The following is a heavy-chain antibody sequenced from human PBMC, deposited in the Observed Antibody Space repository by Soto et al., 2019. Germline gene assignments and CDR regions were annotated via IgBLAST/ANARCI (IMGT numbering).Heavy chain of an antibody. CDR2: IKPDGSET. V-gene: IGHV3-7*03. CDR3: TSRPSGMTYHAVFDF. D-gene: IGHD2-21*02. CDR1: GLTFSGHW. Sequence: GGSLRLSCAASGLTFSGHWMTWVRQTPGEGLQWVAAIKPDGSETFYVDSVKGRFTISRDNARNSLFLQMDSLRAEDTAVYYCTSRPSGMTYHAVFDFWGQGTLVTVSS. J-gene: IGHJ4*02.